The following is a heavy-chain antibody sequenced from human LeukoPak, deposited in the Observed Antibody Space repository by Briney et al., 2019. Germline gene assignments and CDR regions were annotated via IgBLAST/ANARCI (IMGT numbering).Heavy chain of an antibody. V-gene: IGHV1-69*04. CDR3: AKTGGSAAAGTIDY. D-gene: IGHD6-13*01. J-gene: IGHJ4*02. Sequence: GASVKVSCKASGGTFSSYAISWVRQAPGQGLEWMGRIIPILGIANYAQKFQGRVTITADKSTSTAYMELSSLRSEDTAVYYCAKTGGSAAAGTIDYWGQGTLVTVSS. CDR2: IIPILGIA. CDR1: GGTFSSYA.